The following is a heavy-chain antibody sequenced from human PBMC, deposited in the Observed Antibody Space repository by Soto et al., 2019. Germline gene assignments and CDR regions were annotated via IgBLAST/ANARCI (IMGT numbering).Heavy chain of an antibody. J-gene: IGHJ6*03. D-gene: IGHD2-8*02. V-gene: IGHV3-23*01. CDR3: AGRYCTVGVCYTNDYYYIDV. Sequence: EVQLLESGGGLVQPGGSLRLSCAASGFTFSTYAMSWVRQAPGKGLEWVSTITTSGGNTYYADYVQGGFTISRDNSKNPLYLDMNSMSAYDTAVYYCAGRYCTVGVCYTNDYYYIDVWGKGTTVTVSS. CDR1: GFTFSTYA. CDR2: ITTSGGNT.